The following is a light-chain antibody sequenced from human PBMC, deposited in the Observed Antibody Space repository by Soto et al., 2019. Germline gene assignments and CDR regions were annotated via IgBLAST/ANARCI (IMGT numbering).Light chain of an antibody. CDR1: QSVSSY. CDR3: QQRSNWPPIFT. J-gene: IGKJ3*01. Sequence: EIVLTQSPATLSLSPGERATLSCRASQSVSSYLAWYKQKPGQAPRLLIYDASNRATCIPARFSGSGSGTDFTLTISSLEPEDFAVYYCQQRSNWPPIFTFGPGTKVDIK. V-gene: IGKV3-11*01. CDR2: DAS.